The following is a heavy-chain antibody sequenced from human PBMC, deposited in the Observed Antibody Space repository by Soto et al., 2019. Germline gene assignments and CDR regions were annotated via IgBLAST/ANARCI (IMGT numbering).Heavy chain of an antibody. J-gene: IGHJ5*02. Sequence: ASVKVSCKASGGAFSSYAISWVRQAPGQGLEWMGGIIPIFGTANYAQKFQGRVTITADESTSTAYMELSSLRSEDTAVYYCARDGDRIAADANRFYTWFDPWGQGTLVTVSS. CDR2: IIPIFGTA. V-gene: IGHV1-69*13. D-gene: IGHD6-13*01. CDR3: ARDGDRIAADANRFYTWFDP. CDR1: GGAFSSYA.